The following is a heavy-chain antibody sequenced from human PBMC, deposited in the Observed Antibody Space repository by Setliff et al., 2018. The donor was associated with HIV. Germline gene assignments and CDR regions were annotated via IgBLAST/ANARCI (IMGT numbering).Heavy chain of an antibody. V-gene: IGHV4-39*01. J-gene: IGHJ3*02. D-gene: IGHD2-21*02. CDR1: GDSITNSMHY. CDR3: ARGQGCGGGCHYAFEM. CDR2: IHYNDGKT. Sequence: SETLSLTCTVSGDSITNSMHYWSWIRQPPGKGLEFIGSIHYNDGKTYYNAALRSRVTISADTSKNQFSLNLNSVTAADTAVYYCARGQGCGGGCHYAFEMWGQGTMVTVSS.